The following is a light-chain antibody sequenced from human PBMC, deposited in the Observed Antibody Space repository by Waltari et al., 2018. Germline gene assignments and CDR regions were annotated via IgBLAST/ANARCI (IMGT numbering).Light chain of an antibody. CDR3: CSYTGSSTSYG. J-gene: IGLJ1*01. V-gene: IGLV2-23*01. Sequence: QSALSQPASVSGSPGQSLTITYTGASTDLASYNLVAWYQHHPNRAPKLIIYEPTKRPSGISHRFSGAKSGATASLRISGLQADDEADYYCCSYTGSSTSYGCGGGTNVTVL. CDR1: STDLASYNL. CDR2: EPT.